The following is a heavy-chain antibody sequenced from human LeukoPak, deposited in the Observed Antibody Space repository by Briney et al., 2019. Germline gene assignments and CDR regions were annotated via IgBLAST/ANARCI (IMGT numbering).Heavy chain of an antibody. CDR2: INHSGRT. D-gene: IGHD4-23*01. CDR3: ARDPTTVVTLPYYFDF. CDR1: GVSFFGSH. Sequence: SETLSLTCAVSGVSFFGSHWNWLRQSPEKGLEWIGEINHSGRTNYNPSLKSRVTISVDTSKSQLFLKLTSVTAADTAVYYCARDPTTVVTLPYYFDFWGQGTLVTVSA. J-gene: IGHJ4*02. V-gene: IGHV4-34*01.